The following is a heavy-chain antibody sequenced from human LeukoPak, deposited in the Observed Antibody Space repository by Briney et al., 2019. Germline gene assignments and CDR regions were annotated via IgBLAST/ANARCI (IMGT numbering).Heavy chain of an antibody. CDR2: IYYSGTT. CDR1: GGSISNYY. V-gene: IGHV4-59*01. CDR3: ASVRITMVRGVIPQHYYYYYYMDV. Sequence: SETLSLTCTVSGGSISNYYWNWIRQPPGKGLEWIGYIYYSGTTNYNPSLKSRVSMSVDTSKNQFSLKLSSVTAADTAVYYCASVRITMVRGVIPQHYYYYYYMDVWGKGTTVTVSS. J-gene: IGHJ6*03. D-gene: IGHD3-10*01.